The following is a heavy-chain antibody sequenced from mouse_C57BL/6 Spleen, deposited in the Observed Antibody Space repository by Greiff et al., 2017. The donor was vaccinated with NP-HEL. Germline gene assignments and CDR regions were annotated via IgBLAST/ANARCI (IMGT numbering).Heavy chain of an antibody. D-gene: IGHD1-1*01. J-gene: IGHJ3*01. Sequence: QVQLKESGAELVRPGTSVKVSCKASGYAFTNYLIEWVKQRPGQGLEWIGVINPGSGGTNYNEKFKGKATLTADKSSSTAYMQLSSLTSEDSAVYFCARGGNVPKGSSYVAYWGQGTLVTVSA. CDR1: GYAFTNYL. V-gene: IGHV1-54*01. CDR2: INPGSGGT. CDR3: ARGGNVPKGSSYVAY.